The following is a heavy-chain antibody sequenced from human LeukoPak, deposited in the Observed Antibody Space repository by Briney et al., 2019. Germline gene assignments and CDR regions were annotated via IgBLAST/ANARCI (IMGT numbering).Heavy chain of an antibody. CDR2: IKQDGSET. CDR3: ARDLYYSSSPDY. CDR1: RFTLSNYW. Sequence: GGSLRLSCAASRFTLSNYWMSWVRQAPGKGLEWVANIKQDGSETYYVDSVKGRFTISRDNAKNSLYLQMNSLRAEDTAVYYCARDLYYSSSPDYWGQGTLVTVSS. V-gene: IGHV3-7*01. J-gene: IGHJ4*02. D-gene: IGHD6-13*01.